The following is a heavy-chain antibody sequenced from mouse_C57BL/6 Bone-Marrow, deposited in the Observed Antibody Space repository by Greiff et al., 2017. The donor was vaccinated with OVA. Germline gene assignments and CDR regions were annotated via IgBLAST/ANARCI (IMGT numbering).Heavy chain of an antibody. J-gene: IGHJ2*01. Sequence: VKLQESGAELVRPGTSVKVSCKASGYAFTNYLIEWVKQRPGQGLEWIGVINPGSGGTNYNEKFKGKATLTADKSSSTAYMQLSSLTSEDSAVYFCARADYDGYYYWGQGTTLTVSS. CDR2: INPGSGGT. CDR3: ARADYDGYYY. D-gene: IGHD2-3*01. CDR1: GYAFTNYL. V-gene: IGHV1-54*01.